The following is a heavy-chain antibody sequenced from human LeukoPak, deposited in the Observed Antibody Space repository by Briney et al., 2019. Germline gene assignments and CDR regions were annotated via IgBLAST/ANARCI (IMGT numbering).Heavy chain of an antibody. V-gene: IGHV1-69*05. J-gene: IGHJ4*02. CDR2: FIPFSGTS. Sequence: ASVKVSCXAPGGSFNNYAISWVRQARGHGLEWMGRFIPFSGTSDYAHKFQARVSISMDESTAYMELSSLRPEDTAVYYCARIEDSTHGLLDYWGQGTLVTVSS. D-gene: IGHD5-12*01. CDR3: ARIEDSTHGLLDY. CDR1: GGSFNNYA.